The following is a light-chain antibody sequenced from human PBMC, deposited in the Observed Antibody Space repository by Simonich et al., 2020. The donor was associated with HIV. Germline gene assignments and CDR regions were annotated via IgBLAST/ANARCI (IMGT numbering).Light chain of an antibody. CDR3: QQYYSAPQT. Sequence: DIVMTQSPDSLAVSLGERATIDCKSSQSVLYSSNNKNYLAWYQQKPGQPPKLLIYWASTRQSGVPDRVSGSGSGTDFTLTISSLQAEDVAVYYCQQYYSAPQTFGQGTKLDIK. J-gene: IGKJ2*01. CDR2: WAS. V-gene: IGKV4-1*01. CDR1: QSVLYSSNNKNY.